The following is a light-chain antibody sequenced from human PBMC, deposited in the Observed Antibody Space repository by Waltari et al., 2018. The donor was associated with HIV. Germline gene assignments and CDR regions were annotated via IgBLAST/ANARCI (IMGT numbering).Light chain of an antibody. V-gene: IGLV2-8*01. Sequence: QSTLTQPPSASGSPGQSVTISCTGTSSDIGGYNSSSRYQQPPGKAPNLIMTEVTKRPSGVPDRFSGSKSGNTASLTVSGLQADDEALYYCSSFAPTNKFYVLFGGGTTLTVL. CDR1: SSDIGGYNS. CDR2: EVT. J-gene: IGLJ2*01. CDR3: SSFAPTNKFYVL.